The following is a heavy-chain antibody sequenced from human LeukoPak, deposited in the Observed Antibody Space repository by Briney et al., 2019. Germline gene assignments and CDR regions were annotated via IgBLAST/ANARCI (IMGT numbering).Heavy chain of an antibody. D-gene: IGHD6-19*01. CDR3: AKCIAVAGTFDY. J-gene: IGHJ4*02. V-gene: IGHV3-23*01. CDR1: GFTFSDYY. CDR2: ISGSGGST. Sequence: GGSLRLSCAASGFTFSDYYMSWVRQAPGKGLEWVSAISGSGGSTYYADSVKGRFTISRDNSKNTLYLQMNSLRAEDTAVYYCAKCIAVAGTFDYWGQGTLVTVSS.